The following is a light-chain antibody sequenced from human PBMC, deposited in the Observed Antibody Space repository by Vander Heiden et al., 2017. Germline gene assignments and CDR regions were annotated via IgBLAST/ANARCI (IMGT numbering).Light chain of an antibody. CDR3: QQFGGAPRYT. CDR2: GAS. J-gene: IGKJ2*01. V-gene: IGKV3-20*01. CDR1: QSVSSSY. Sequence: EIVLTHSPGTLFLSPGERATLSCRASQSVSSSYLAWYQQKPGQAPRLLSYGASARATGIPDRFSGSGSGTDFTLTISRLEPEDVAVYYCQQFGGAPRYTFGQGTKLEIK.